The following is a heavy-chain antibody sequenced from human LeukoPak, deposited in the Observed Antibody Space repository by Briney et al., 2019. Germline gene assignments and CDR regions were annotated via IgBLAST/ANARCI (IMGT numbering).Heavy chain of an antibody. V-gene: IGHV4-59*01. Sequence: SETLSLTCTVSGGSISSYYWSWLRQPPGKGLEWIGYIYYSGSTNYNPSLQSRGTISVDTCKNQFSLELSSVTAADTAVYYCARERGGLGSYYYDSSGYVSDAFDIWGQGTMVTVSS. J-gene: IGHJ3*02. CDR2: IYYSGST. D-gene: IGHD3-22*01. CDR1: GGSISSYY. CDR3: ARERGGLGSYYYDSSGYVSDAFDI.